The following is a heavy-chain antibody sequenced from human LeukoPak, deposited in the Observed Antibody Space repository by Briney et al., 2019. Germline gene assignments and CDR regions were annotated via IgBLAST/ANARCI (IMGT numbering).Heavy chain of an antibody. V-gene: IGHV4-34*01. D-gene: IGHD3-10*01. CDR1: GGSFSGYY. CDR3: AAITMVRGVPYDWFDP. CDR2: INHSGST. Sequence: AETLSLTCAVYGGSFSGYYWSWIRQPPGKGLEWIGEINHSGSTNYNPSLKSRVTISVDTSKNQFSLKLSSVTAADTAVYYCAAITMVRGVPYDWFDPWGQGTLVTGSS. J-gene: IGHJ5*02.